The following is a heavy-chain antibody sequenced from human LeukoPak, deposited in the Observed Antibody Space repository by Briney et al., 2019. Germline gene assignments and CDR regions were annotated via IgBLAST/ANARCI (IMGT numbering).Heavy chain of an antibody. J-gene: IGHJ4*02. D-gene: IGHD6-19*01. CDR1: GYTLTSYY. CDR3: ASGSGWYYFDY. Sequence: ASVKVSCKASGYTLTSYYMHWVRQAPGQGLEWMGIINPSGGSTSYAQKFQGRVTMTRDMSTSTVYMELSSLRSEDTAVYYCASGSGWYYFDYWGQGTLVTVSS. V-gene: IGHV1-46*01. CDR2: INPSGGST.